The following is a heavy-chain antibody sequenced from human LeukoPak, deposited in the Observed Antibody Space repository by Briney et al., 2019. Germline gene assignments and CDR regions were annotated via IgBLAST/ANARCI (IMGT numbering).Heavy chain of an antibody. CDR1: GFTFSSYW. D-gene: IGHD3-10*01. V-gene: IGHV3-74*01. Sequence: PGGSLRLSCAASGFTFSSYWMHWVRQAPGKGLVWVSHINTDGRTTNYADSVKGRFTISRDNAKNTLYLQMNSLRAEDTAVYYCVKDQGGSGDYWGQGILVTVSS. CDR2: INTDGRTT. J-gene: IGHJ4*02. CDR3: VKDQGGSGDY.